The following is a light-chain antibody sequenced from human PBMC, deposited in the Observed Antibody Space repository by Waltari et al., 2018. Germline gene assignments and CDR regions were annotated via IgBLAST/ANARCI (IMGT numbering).Light chain of an antibody. CDR2: EVS. J-gene: IGLJ3*02. Sequence: QSALTQPASVSGSPGQPITISCTGTTSDAGVYNYVPWYQQHPGKAPILMIYEVSEPPSGVSNRCSGSKSGNTASLTISGLQAEDEADYYCNSYAGSSSWVFGGGTKLTVL. CDR3: NSYAGSSSWV. V-gene: IGLV2-14*01. CDR1: TSDAGVYNY.